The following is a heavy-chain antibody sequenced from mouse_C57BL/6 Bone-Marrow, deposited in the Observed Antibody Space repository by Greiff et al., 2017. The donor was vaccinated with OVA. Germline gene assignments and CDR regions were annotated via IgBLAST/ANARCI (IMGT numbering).Heavy chain of an antibody. CDR1: GYTFTDYE. CDR2: IDPETGGT. J-gene: IGHJ1*03. D-gene: IGHD1-1*01. Sequence: QVQLQQSGAELVRPGASVTLSCKASGYTFTDYEMHWVKQTPVHGLEWIGAIDPETGGTAYNQKFKGKAILTADKSSSTAYMELRSLTSEDSAVYYCTKGSSSSCSDVWGTGTTVTVSS. CDR3: TKGSSSSCSDV. V-gene: IGHV1-15*01.